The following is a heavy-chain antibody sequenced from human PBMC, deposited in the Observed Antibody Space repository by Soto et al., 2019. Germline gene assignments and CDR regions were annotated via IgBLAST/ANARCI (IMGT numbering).Heavy chain of an antibody. D-gene: IGHD1-26*01. CDR3: AREVGATTRDQH. CDR2: FDPEDGET. V-gene: IGHV1-24*01. Sequence: ASVKVSCKVSGYTLTELSMHWVRQAPGKGLEWMGGFDPEDGETIYAQKFQGRVTITADKSTSTTYMELSSLRSEDTAVYYCAREVGATTRDQHWGQGTLVTVSS. CDR1: GYTLTELS. J-gene: IGHJ1*01.